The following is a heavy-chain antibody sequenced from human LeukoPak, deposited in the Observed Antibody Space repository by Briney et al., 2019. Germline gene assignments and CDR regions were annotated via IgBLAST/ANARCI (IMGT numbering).Heavy chain of an antibody. D-gene: IGHD2-15*01. CDR1: GFTFSSYS. Sequence: GGSLRLSCAASGFTFSSYSMNWVRQAPGKGLEWVSSISSSSSYIYYADSVKGRFTISRDNAKNSLYLQMNSLRAEDTAVYYCAREGGYCSGGSCFHHAFNIWGQGTMVTVSS. CDR3: AREGGYCSGGSCFHHAFNI. CDR2: ISSSSSYI. V-gene: IGHV3-21*01. J-gene: IGHJ3*02.